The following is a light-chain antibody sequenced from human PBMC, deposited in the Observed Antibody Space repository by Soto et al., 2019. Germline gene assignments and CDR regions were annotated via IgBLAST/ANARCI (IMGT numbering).Light chain of an antibody. J-gene: IGKJ2*01. CDR3: QVRTDWPPFKYT. Sequence: EIVLTQSPASLSLSPGERATLSCRARPSVDSFLAWYQQKPGRTPRLLIYDTSNRATGIPARFSGSGSGTDFTLTISRLEPEDFAVYYCQVRTDWPPFKYTFGQGTKLEVK. CDR1: PSVDSF. V-gene: IGKV3-11*01. CDR2: DTS.